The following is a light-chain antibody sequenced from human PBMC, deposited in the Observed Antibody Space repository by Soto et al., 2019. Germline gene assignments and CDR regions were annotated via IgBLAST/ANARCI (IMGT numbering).Light chain of an antibody. CDR2: WAS. CDR3: QQYYNSPRT. Sequence: DVVMTQYPDSLAVSLGERATISCNCTRRVLYNSNNQSYLAWYQQRPGQPPKFLINWASTRESGFPDRFSGSGSGTDFTLTISSLQAADLAVYYCQQYYNSPRTFGGGTKVEIK. V-gene: IGKV4-1*01. CDR1: RRVLYNSNNQSY. J-gene: IGKJ4*01.